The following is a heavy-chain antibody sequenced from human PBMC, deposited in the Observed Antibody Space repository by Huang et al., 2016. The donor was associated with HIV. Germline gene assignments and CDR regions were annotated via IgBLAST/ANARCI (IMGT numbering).Heavy chain of an antibody. V-gene: IGHV1-69*01. CDR1: GGTFSTYA. Sequence: QVQLVQSGAEVKKPGSSVKVSCKASGGTFSTYAISWVRQAHGQGLGWMGGISPICGTANYAQKFQGTVTITADEFTSTAYMELSSLRSEDTALYYCARGRTRSSLYDSYYGLDVWGQGTTVTVSS. CDR2: ISPICGTA. J-gene: IGHJ6*02. CDR3: ARGRTRSSLYDSYYGLDV. D-gene: IGHD6-6*01.